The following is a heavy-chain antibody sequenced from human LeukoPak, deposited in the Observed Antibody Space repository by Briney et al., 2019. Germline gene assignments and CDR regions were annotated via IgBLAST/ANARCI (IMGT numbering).Heavy chain of an antibody. CDR2: IYYSGST. CDR1: GGSISSGGYY. D-gene: IGHD4-17*01. CDR3: ARGIILDYVPNYFDY. J-gene: IGHJ4*02. Sequence: SETLSLTCTVSGGSISSGGYYWSWIRQHPGKGLEWIGYIYYSGSTYYNPSLKSRVTISVDTSKNQFSLKLSSVTAADTAVYYCARGIILDYVPNYFDYWGQGTLVTVSS. V-gene: IGHV4-31*03.